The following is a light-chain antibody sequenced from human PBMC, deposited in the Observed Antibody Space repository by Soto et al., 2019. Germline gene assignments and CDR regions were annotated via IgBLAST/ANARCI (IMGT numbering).Light chain of an antibody. CDR3: TSYTSRSTLV. J-gene: IGLJ3*02. CDR1: SSDVGSSNL. V-gene: IGLV2-14*02. Sequence: QSALTQPASVSGSPGQSITISCTVTSSDVGSSNLVSWYQQHPGKAPKLMIYEGSKRPSGVSNRFSGSKSGNTASLTISGLQAEDEADYYCTSYTSRSTLVFGGGTKLTVL. CDR2: EGS.